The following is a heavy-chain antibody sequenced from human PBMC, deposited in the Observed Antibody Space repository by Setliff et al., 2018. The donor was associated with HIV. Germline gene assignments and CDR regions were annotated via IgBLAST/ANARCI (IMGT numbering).Heavy chain of an antibody. CDR3: ARALAAAGPGYYYSYYMDV. CDR2: VYHSGST. V-gene: IGHV4-39*07. D-gene: IGHD6-13*01. J-gene: IGHJ6*03. CDR1: GGSISSSGPGYY. Sequence: SLTCTVSGGSISSSGPGYYCGWVRQAPGGGLEWIGSVYHSGSTNYNPSLKSRVTISVDKSKNQFSLKLNSVTAADTAVYYCARALAAAGPGYYYSYYMDVWGKGTTVTVSS.